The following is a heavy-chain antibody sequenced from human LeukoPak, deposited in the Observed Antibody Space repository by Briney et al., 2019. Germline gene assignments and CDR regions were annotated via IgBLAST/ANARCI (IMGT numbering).Heavy chain of an antibody. CDR3: ARGGYRAGGGYSYGYYFDY. D-gene: IGHD5-18*01. CDR2: IYSGGST. J-gene: IGHJ4*02. V-gene: IGHV3-53*01. Sequence: GGSLRLSCEASGFIFSSYAMSWVRQAPGKGLEWVSVIYSGGSTYYADSVKGRFTISRDNSKNTLYLQMNSLRAEDTAVYYCARGGYRAGGGYSYGYYFDYWGQGTLVTVSS. CDR1: GFIFSSYA.